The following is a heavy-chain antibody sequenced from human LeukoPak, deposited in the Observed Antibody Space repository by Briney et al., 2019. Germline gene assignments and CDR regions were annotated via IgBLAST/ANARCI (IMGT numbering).Heavy chain of an antibody. D-gene: IGHD3-9*01. Sequence: ASVKVSCKASGYTFTSYGISWVRQAPGQGLEWMGWINPNSGGTNYAQKFQGRVTMTRDTSISTAYMELSRLRSDDTAVYYCARDSQLRYFDWLTNEDAFDIWGQGTVVTVSS. CDR1: GYTFTSYG. CDR3: ARDSQLRYFDWLTNEDAFDI. J-gene: IGHJ3*02. CDR2: INPNSGGT. V-gene: IGHV1-2*02.